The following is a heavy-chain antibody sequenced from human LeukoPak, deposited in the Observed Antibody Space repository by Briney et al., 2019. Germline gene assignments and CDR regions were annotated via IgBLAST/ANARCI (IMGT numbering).Heavy chain of an antibody. J-gene: IGHJ4*02. V-gene: IGHV4-4*07. CDR2: IYISGST. CDR3: ARLDAGGFPDY. Sequence: SETLSLTCTVSDGSISSYYWSWIRQPAGKGLEWIGRIYISGSTNYNPSLKSRVTMSVDTSKNQFSLKLGSVTAADTAVYYCARLDAGGFPDYWGQGTLVTVSS. CDR1: DGSISSYY. D-gene: IGHD3-16*01.